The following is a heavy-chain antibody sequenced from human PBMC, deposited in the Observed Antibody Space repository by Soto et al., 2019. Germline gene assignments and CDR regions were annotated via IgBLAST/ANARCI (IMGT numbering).Heavy chain of an antibody. Sequence: EVQVVESGGGLVQPGGSLRLSCAASGFTFSYYSMNWVRQAPGKGLEWVSYISSSSSSIFYADSVKGRFTISRDNAKTSLSLQMNSLRAEDTAVYYCARDIDGGGQGTLVTVSS. D-gene: IGHD2-15*01. CDR1: GFTFSYYS. CDR3: ARDIDG. CDR2: ISSSSSSI. V-gene: IGHV3-48*01. J-gene: IGHJ4*02.